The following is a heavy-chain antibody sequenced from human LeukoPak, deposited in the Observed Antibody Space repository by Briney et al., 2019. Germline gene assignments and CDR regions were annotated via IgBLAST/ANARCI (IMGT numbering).Heavy chain of an antibody. V-gene: IGHV3-21*01. D-gene: IGHD1-1*01. J-gene: IGHJ3*02. Sequence: KPGGSLRLSCAASGFTFSSYSMNWVPQAPGKGLEWVSSISNSSSYIYYADSVKGRFTISRDNAKNSLYLQMNSLRAEDTAVYYCARDGKVVGAFDIWGQGTMVTVSS. CDR1: GFTFSSYS. CDR3: ARDGKVVGAFDI. CDR2: ISNSSSYI.